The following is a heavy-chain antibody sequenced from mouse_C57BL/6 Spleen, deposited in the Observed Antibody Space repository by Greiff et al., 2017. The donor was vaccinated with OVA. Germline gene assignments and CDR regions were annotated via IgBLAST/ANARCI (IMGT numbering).Heavy chain of an antibody. J-gene: IGHJ3*01. CDR2: IDPNSGGT. CDR3: ASDYYGSSYGFAY. Sequence: VQLQQPGAELVKPGASVKLSCKASGYTFTSYWMHWVKQRPGSGLEWIGRIDPNSGGTKYNEKFKSKATLTVDKPSSTAYMQLSSLTSEDSAVYYCASDYYGSSYGFAYWGQGTLVTVSA. D-gene: IGHD1-1*01. V-gene: IGHV1-72*01. CDR1: GYTFTSYW.